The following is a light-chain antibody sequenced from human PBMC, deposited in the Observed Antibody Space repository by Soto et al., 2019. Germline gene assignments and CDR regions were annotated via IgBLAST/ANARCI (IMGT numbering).Light chain of an antibody. CDR3: QSYDSRLSGWV. CDR2: GNS. CDR1: SSNIGAGYD. J-gene: IGLJ3*02. Sequence: QSVLTQPPSVSGATGQRVTISCTGSSSNIGAGYDVHWYQQLPGTAPKLLIYGNSNRPSGVPDRFSGSKSGTSASLAITGLQAEDEADYYCQSYDSRLSGWVFGGGTKVTVL. V-gene: IGLV1-40*01.